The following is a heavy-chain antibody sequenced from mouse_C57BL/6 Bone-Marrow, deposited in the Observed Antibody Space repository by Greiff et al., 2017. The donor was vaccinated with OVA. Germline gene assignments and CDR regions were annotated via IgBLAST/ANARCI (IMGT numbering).Heavy chain of an antibody. Sequence: VKLQQSVAELVRPGASVKLSCTASGFNIKNTYMHWVKQRPEQGLEWIGRIDPANGNTKYAPKFQGKATITADTSSNTAYLQLSSLTSEDTAIYYCALYYGSSLYYFDYWGQGTTLTVSS. V-gene: IGHV14-3*01. CDR1: GFNIKNTY. CDR3: ALYYGSSLYYFDY. J-gene: IGHJ2*01. D-gene: IGHD1-1*01. CDR2: IDPANGNT.